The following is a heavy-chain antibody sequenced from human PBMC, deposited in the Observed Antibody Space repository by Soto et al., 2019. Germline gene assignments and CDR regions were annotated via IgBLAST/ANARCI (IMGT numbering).Heavy chain of an antibody. CDR1: NDSISPYY. CDR3: ARGYCSSTICYIWDNWFDP. D-gene: IGHD2-2*02. Sequence: SETLSLTCTVSNDSISPYYWSWIRQPPGKGLEWIGFIYYSGSTTYNPSLKSRVTISVATSKNQFSLKLTSVTAADTAVYYCARGYCSSTICYIWDNWFDPWGQGTLVTVS. V-gene: IGHV4-59*01. J-gene: IGHJ5*02. CDR2: IYYSGST.